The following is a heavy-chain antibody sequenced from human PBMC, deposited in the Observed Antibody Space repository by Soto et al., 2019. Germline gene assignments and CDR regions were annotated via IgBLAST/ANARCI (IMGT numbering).Heavy chain of an antibody. CDR1: GFTFSSYW. D-gene: IGHD5-18*01. Sequence: EVQLVESGGGLVQPGGSLRISCAASGFTFSSYWMHWVRQAPGKGLVWVSRIKGDASSTNYADLVKGRFIISRDSAENTLYLQMNILRAEDTAVYYCARGLPGYYGADVWGQGTTVTVSS. CDR2: IKGDASST. CDR3: ARGLPGYYGADV. V-gene: IGHV3-74*01. J-gene: IGHJ6*02.